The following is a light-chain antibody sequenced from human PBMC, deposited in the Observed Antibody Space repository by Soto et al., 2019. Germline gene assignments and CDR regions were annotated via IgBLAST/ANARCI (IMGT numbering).Light chain of an antibody. Sequence: QSVLTQPPSVSGAPGQRVTISCTGSSTNIGAGYDVPWYQQLPGTAPKLLIYGNSNRLSGVPDRFSGSKSGTSASLAIIGLQAEDEADYYCQSYDSSLSGYVFGTGTKVTVL. CDR1: STNIGAGYD. CDR2: GNS. CDR3: QSYDSSLSGYV. V-gene: IGLV1-40*01. J-gene: IGLJ1*01.